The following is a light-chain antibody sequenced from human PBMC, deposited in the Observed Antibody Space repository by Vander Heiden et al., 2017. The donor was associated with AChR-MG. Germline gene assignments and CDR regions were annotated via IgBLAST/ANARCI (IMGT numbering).Light chain of an antibody. CDR1: QSVTGSY. CDR2: GTS. Sequence: EIVLTQSPGTLSLSPGERATLSCRTSQSVTGSYLAWYQKKPGQAPRLLIYGTSTRAAGVKDRFRGSGYGTDFSLTISRLEPEDFAVYYCQQWVEEPPMYSFGQRTRLEIK. V-gene: IGKV3-20*01. CDR3: QQWVEEPPMYS. J-gene: IGKJ2*01.